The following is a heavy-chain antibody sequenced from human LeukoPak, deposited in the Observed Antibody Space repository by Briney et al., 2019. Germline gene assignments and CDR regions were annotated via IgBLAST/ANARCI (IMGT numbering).Heavy chain of an antibody. Sequence: GASVKVSCKTSGYTFTSFDIHWVRQATGQGIEWMGWMKPNDGNRGFAQKFQGRLTMTSDTSLVTAYMELTSLTSDDTAVYYCARGDSVAGTSNYFDSWGQGTLVTVSS. CDR1: GYTFTSFD. D-gene: IGHD6-19*01. CDR3: ARGDSVAGTSNYFDS. V-gene: IGHV1-8*01. CDR2: MKPNDGNR. J-gene: IGHJ5*01.